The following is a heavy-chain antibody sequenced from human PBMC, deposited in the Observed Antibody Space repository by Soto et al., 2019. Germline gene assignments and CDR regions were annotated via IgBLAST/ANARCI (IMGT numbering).Heavy chain of an antibody. J-gene: IGHJ5*02. V-gene: IGHV4-31*01. CDR3: ARVRANQLLGWFGP. D-gene: IGHD2-2*01. Sequence: QVQLQESGPGLVKPSQTLSLTCTVSGGSISSGGYYWSWIRQHPGKGLEWIGYIYHSGTTYYNPSLKSLVTISVDTSKNQFSLKLTSVTAADTAVYYCARVRANQLLGWFGPWGQGTLVTVSS. CDR1: GGSISSGGYY. CDR2: IYHSGTT.